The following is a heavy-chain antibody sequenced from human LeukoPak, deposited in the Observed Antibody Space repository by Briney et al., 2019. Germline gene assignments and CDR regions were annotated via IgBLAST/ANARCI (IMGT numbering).Heavy chain of an antibody. J-gene: IGHJ4*02. CDR1: GFTFSSYE. CDR2: ISSGGNDI. CDR3: ARDLFGVRGANDY. V-gene: IGHV3-48*03. D-gene: IGHD3-10*01. Sequence: TGGSLRLSCAASGFTFSSYEMNWVRQAQGKGLEWISFISSGGNDIYYADSVKGRFTISRDNTKNSLYLQVNSLRGEDTAVYYCARDLFGVRGANDYWGQGTLVTVSS.